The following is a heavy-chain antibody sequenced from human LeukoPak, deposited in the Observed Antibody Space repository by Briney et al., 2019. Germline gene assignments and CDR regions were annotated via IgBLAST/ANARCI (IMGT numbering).Heavy chain of an antibody. V-gene: IGHV3-30-3*01. CDR3: ARVMQYQLLPYYFDY. CDR2: ISYDGSK. Sequence: PGRSLRLSCAATGLTFSSYAMRWVRQAPGKGLEWVAVISYDGSKYYADSVKGRFTISRDNSKNTLYLQMNSLRAEDTAVYYCARVMQYQLLPYYFDYWGQGTLVTVSS. J-gene: IGHJ4*02. D-gene: IGHD2-2*01. CDR1: GLTFSSYA.